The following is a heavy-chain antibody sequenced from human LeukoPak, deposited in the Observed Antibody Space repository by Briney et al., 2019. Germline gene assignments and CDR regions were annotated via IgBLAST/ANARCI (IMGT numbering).Heavy chain of an antibody. CDR3: ARGGGYCSSTSCYRPSFFYYYYYMDV. Sequence: SETLSLTCTVSGGSISSSSYYWGWIRQPPGKGLEWIGSIYYSGSTYYNPSLKSRVTISVDTSKNQFSLKLSSVTAADTAVYYCARGGGYCSSTSCYRPSFFYYYYYMDVRGKGTTVTVSS. CDR1: GGSISSSSYY. D-gene: IGHD2-2*02. J-gene: IGHJ6*03. CDR2: IYYSGST. V-gene: IGHV4-39*01.